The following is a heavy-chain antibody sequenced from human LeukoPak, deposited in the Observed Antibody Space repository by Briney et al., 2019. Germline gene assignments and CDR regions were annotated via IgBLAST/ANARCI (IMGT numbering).Heavy chain of an antibody. J-gene: IGHJ4*02. CDR2: IKSNTEGGTT. D-gene: IGHD2-2*01. CDR3: TTGSVPAAI. Sequence: GGSLRLSCAASGFIFSDNYMSWVRQAPGKGLEWVGRIKSNTEGGTTDYATFVKGRFTISRDDSKNMLYLQVNSLKTEDTAVYYCTTGSVPAAIWGQETLVTVSS. V-gene: IGHV3-15*01. CDR1: GFIFSDNY.